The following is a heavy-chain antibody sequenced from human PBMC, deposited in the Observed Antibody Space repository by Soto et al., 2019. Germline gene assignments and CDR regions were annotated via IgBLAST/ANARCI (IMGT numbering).Heavy chain of an antibody. CDR1: GYNFTSYG. CDR2: ISAYNGNT. Sequence: ASVKVSCKASGYNFTSYGISWVRQAPGQGLEGMGWISAYNGNTNYAQKLQGRVTMTPDTSTSTAYMQLRSLRSDDTAAYYCAREGSRDIVVVVAAGQDTNGMDVGSQGTTVT. D-gene: IGHD2-15*01. CDR3: AREGSRDIVVVVAAGQDTNGMDV. V-gene: IGHV1-18*01. J-gene: IGHJ6*02.